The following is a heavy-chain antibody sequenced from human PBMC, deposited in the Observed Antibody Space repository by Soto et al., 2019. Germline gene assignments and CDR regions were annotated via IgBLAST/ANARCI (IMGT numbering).Heavy chain of an antibody. V-gene: IGHV1-2*04. CDR2: INPNSGGT. Sequence: QVQLVQSGAEVKKPGASVKVSCKASGYTFTGYYMHWVRQAPGQGLEWMGWINPNSGGTNYAQKFQGWVTMTRDTXVXXAYMEVSRLRSDDTAVDYCARGQRVPPPHPSGMDVWGQGTTVTVSS. J-gene: IGHJ6*02. CDR3: ARGQRVPPPHPSGMDV. D-gene: IGHD6-25*01. CDR1: GYTFTGYY.